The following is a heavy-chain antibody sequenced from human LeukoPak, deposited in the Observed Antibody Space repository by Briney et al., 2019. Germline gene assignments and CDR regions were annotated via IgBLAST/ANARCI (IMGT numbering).Heavy chain of an antibody. J-gene: IGHJ6*02. CDR3: ARQGARFGELLSFYAMDV. V-gene: IGHV4-59*08. CDR1: GGSISSYP. D-gene: IGHD3-10*01. CDR2: IYYSGST. Sequence: SETLSLTCTVSGGSISSYPWNWIRQPPGKGLEWIGNIYYSGSTNYNPSPKSRVTISPDTSKNQFSLRLSSVTAADTAVYYCARQGARFGELLSFYAMDVWGQGTMVTVSS.